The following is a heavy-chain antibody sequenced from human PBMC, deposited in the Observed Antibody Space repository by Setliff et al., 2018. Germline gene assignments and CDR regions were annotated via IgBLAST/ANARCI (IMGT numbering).Heavy chain of an antibody. V-gene: IGHV3-11*04. CDR3: ARGWRSLYSGNRGHFDS. Sequence: GGSLRLSCAASGFIFDDYGMSWIRQAPGKGLEWVSYISGSGVTIYYADSVKGRFTISRDNAKNSLYLQMNSLRAEDTAVYYCARGWRSLYSGNRGHFDSWGQGTLVTVSS. J-gene: IGHJ4*02. CDR2: ISGSGVTI. D-gene: IGHD1-26*01. CDR1: GFIFDDYG.